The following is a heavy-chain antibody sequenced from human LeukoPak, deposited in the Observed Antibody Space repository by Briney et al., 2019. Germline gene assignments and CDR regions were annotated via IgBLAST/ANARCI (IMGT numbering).Heavy chain of an antibody. D-gene: IGHD6-19*01. V-gene: IGHV3-30*18. CDR2: ISYDGTNK. J-gene: IGHJ4*02. CDR1: GFTFSSYA. CDR3: AKEGSGWYGLLDN. Sequence: GGSLRLSCAASGFTFSSYAMHWVRQAPGKGLEWVAVISYDGTNKYYADSVEGRFAISRDNSKNTLYLQMNSLRAEDTAVYYCAKEGSGWYGLLDNWGQGTRVTVSS.